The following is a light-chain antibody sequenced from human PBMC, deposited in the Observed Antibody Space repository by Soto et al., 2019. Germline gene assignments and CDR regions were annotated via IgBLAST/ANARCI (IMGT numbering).Light chain of an antibody. Sequence: EIVLTQSPATLSLSPGERATLSCRASQSISNYLAWYQQKPGQAPRLLIDNASHRATDIPAKFSGSGSGTDFTLSISTLEPDDFAVYYCQHLRTFGQGTRLEIK. CDR1: QSISNY. CDR3: QHLRT. V-gene: IGKV3-11*01. CDR2: NAS. J-gene: IGKJ5*01.